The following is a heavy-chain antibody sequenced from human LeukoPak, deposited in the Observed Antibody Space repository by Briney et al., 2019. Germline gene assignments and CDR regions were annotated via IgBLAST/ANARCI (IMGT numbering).Heavy chain of an antibody. J-gene: IGHJ6*02. Sequence: GGSLRLSCAASGFTFDDYAMHWLRQAPGKGLEWVSGISWNSGSIGYADSVKGRFTISRDNAKNSLYLQMNSLRAEDTALYYCAKEGITIFGVVIGYYYGMDVWGQGTTVTVSS. V-gene: IGHV3-9*01. CDR1: GFTFDDYA. D-gene: IGHD3-3*01. CDR2: ISWNSGSI. CDR3: AKEGITIFGVVIGYYYGMDV.